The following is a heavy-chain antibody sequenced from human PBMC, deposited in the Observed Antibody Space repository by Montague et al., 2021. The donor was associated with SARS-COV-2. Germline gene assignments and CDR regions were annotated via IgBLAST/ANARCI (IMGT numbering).Heavy chain of an antibody. CDR2: IYSDGSST. V-gene: IGHV3-23*03. CDR1: GFTFSNYA. CDR3: AKVGLPEQWLGYFDY. D-gene: IGHD6-19*01. J-gene: IGHJ4*02. Sequence: SLRLSCAASGFTFSNYAMRWVRQASGKGLEWVAGIYSDGSSTFYADAVKGRFSISRDKSKNTLYLQMNSLTAEDTAVYYCAKVGLPEQWLGYFDYWGQGTLVTVSS.